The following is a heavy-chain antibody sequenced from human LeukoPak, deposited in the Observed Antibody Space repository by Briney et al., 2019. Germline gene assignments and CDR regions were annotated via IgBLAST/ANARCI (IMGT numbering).Heavy chain of an antibody. CDR2: IYSGGST. CDR1: GFTVSSNY. V-gene: IGHV3-66*02. J-gene: IGHJ6*03. CDR3: AREDIVVVPAAMDYYYYYYKDV. Sequence: GGSLRLSCAASGFTVSSNYMSWVRQAPGKGLEWVSVIYSGGSTYYADSVKGRFTISRDNSKNTLYLQMNSLRAEDTAVYYCAREDIVVVPAAMDYYYYYYKDVWGKGTTVTVPS. D-gene: IGHD2-2*01.